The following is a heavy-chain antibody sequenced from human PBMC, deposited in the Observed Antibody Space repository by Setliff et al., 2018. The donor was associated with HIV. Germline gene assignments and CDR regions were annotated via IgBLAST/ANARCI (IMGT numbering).Heavy chain of an antibody. Sequence: GASVKVSCKASGYTFTTXXIRGVRQATGQGLEWMGCMSPNSGNTGYAQKFRGRVSMTRNTSIGTAYMELSSLRSEDTAVYYCARWVPYCTSTDCHRWLYYYMDVWGKGTTVTVSS. V-gene: IGHV1-8*02. J-gene: IGHJ6*03. CDR2: MSPNSGNT. CDR3: ARWVPYCTSTDCHRWLYYYMDV. D-gene: IGHD2-2*01. CDR1: GYTFTTXX.